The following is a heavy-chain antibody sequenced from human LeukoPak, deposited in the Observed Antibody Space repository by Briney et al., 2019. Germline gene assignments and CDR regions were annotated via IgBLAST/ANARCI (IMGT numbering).Heavy chain of an antibody. D-gene: IGHD3-16*01. V-gene: IGHV3-30*03. J-gene: IGHJ4*02. Sequence: GGSLRLSCAASGFTFSDFGMHWVRQAPGRGLEWVAVISYDGNNKYYVDSVKGRFTISRDNSRNTLYLQMNSLRDEDTALYYCARDLGGGGDYWGQGTLVTVSS. CDR2: ISYDGNNK. CDR3: ARDLGGGGDY. CDR1: GFTFSDFG.